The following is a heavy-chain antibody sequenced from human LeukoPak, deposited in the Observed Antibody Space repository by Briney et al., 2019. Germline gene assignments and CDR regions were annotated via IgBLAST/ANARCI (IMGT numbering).Heavy chain of an antibody. CDR3: AKTLGYCSSTSCAKRAFDI. D-gene: IGHD2-2*01. CDR2: ISGSGGST. CDR1: GFTFSSYA. Sequence: GGSLRLSCAASGFTFSSYAMSWVRQAPGKGLEWVSAISGSGGSTYYADSVKGRFTISRDNSKNTLYLQMNSLRAEDTAVYYCAKTLGYCSSTSCAKRAFDIWGQGTMVTVSS. V-gene: IGHV3-23*01. J-gene: IGHJ3*02.